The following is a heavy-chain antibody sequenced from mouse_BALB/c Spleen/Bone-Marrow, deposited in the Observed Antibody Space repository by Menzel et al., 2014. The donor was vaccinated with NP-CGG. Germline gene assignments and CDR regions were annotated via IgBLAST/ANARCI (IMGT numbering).Heavy chain of an antibody. D-gene: IGHD1-1*01. CDR1: GYSFTGYN. J-gene: IGHJ2*01. V-gene: IGHV1-39*01. CDR3: ARGYGNSYIYYFNY. Sequence: EVQLQESGPELEKPGASVKISCKASGYSFTGYNMNWVKQSNGESLEWIGNIDPYYGGTSFNQKFKGKATLTVDKSSSTAYMQLKSLTSGDSAVYYCARGYGNSYIYYFNYWGQGTALTVAS. CDR2: IDPYYGGT.